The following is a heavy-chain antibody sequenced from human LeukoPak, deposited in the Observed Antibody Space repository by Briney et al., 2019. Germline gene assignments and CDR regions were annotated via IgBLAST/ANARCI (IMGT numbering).Heavy chain of an antibody. CDR2: IIPILGIA. CDR3: ARSPAGPYYFDY. CDR1: GGTFSSYA. Sequence: ASVKVSRKASGGTFSSYAISWVRQAPGQGLEWMGRIIPILGIANYAQKFQGRVTITADKSTSTAYMELSSLRSEDTAVYYCARSPAGPYYFDYWGQGTLVTVSS. V-gene: IGHV1-69*04. J-gene: IGHJ4*02. D-gene: IGHD6-19*01.